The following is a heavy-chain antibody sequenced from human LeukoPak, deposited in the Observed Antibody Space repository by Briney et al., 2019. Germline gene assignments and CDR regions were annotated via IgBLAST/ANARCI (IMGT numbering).Heavy chain of an antibody. D-gene: IGHD3-22*01. CDR2: INPNSGGT. J-gene: IGHJ4*02. Sequence: ASVRVSCKPSGYTLTGDYMHCVRQAPGHEREGMGWINPNSGGTNHAQKFQGRVTMTRDASISRAYLEMSRLRSDDTAVYYCTSDRYYDSSGYIFDGWGKGTLVTVCS. V-gene: IGHV1-2*02. CDR3: TSDRYYDSSGYIFDG. CDR1: GYTLTGDY.